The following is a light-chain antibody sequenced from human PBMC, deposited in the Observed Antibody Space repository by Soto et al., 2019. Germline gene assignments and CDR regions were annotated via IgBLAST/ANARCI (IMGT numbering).Light chain of an antibody. CDR2: KAS. Sequence: DVEMTQSPSTLPTSIGDRVTINCRASQNVSNWLAWYQQKPGKAPKRLISKASRLESGVPSRFSASGSGTDFTLTINSLQSDDFATYFCQQYSKESTFGQGTKLEIK. CDR3: QQYSKEST. CDR1: QNVSNW. J-gene: IGKJ2*01. V-gene: IGKV1-5*03.